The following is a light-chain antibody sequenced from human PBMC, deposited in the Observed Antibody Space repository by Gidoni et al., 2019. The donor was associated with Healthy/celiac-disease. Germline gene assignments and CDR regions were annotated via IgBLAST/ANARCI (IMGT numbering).Light chain of an antibody. CDR2: LGS. CDR1: QSLLHSNGYNY. Sequence: DIVMTQSPLSLPVTPGEPASISCRSSQSLLHSNGYNYLDWYLQKPGQSPQLLIYLGSNRASGVPDRFSGSGSGTDFTLKISRVEAEDVGVYYCMQALQTPPTATPQYTFGQGTKLEIK. J-gene: IGKJ2*01. CDR3: MQALQTPPTATPQYT. V-gene: IGKV2-28*01.